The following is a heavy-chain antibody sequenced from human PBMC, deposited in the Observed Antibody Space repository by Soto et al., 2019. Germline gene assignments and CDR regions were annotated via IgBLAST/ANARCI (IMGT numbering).Heavy chain of an antibody. D-gene: IGHD6-19*01. CDR3: ARVRPYSSGWWHVGGFDP. V-gene: IGHV1-46*01. Sequence: XSVKVSCKASGYTFTSYYMHWVRQAPVQGLEWMGIINPSGGSTSYAQKFQGRVTMTRDTSTSTVYMELSSLRSEDTAVYYCARVRPYSSGWWHVGGFDPWGQGTLVTVSS. J-gene: IGHJ5*02. CDR1: GYTFTSYY. CDR2: INPSGGST.